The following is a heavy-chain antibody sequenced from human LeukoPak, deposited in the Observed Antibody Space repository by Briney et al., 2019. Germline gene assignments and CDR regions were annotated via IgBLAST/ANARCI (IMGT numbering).Heavy chain of an antibody. Sequence: GGSLRLSCAASGFTFSSYAMHWVRQAPGKGLEWVAVISYDGSNKYYADSVKGRFTISRDNSKNTLYLLMNSLRAEDTAVYCCARLFPQFGLDYWGQGTLVTVSS. J-gene: IGHJ4*02. CDR1: GFTFSSYA. D-gene: IGHD3-10*01. CDR3: ARLFPQFGLDY. V-gene: IGHV3-30-3*01. CDR2: ISYDGSNK.